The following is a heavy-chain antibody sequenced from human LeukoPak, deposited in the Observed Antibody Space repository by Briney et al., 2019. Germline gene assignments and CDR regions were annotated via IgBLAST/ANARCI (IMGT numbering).Heavy chain of an antibody. V-gene: IGHV3-23*01. Sequence: GGSLRLSCAASGFTFSNYAMNWVRRAPGKGLEWVSGISGSGGSTSYADSVKGRFTISRDNSKNTLYLQMNSLRAEDTAVYYCAKDLTMVTTIVDYWGQGTLVTVSS. CDR2: ISGSGGST. CDR3: AKDLTMVTTIVDY. J-gene: IGHJ4*02. CDR1: GFTFSNYA. D-gene: IGHD4/OR15-4a*01.